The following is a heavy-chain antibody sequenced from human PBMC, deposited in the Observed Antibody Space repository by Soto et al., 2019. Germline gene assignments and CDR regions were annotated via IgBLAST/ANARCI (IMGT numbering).Heavy chain of an antibody. Sequence: QVQLQESGPGLVKPSETLSLTCTVSGDSISSYYWTWIRQPPGKTLEWIGYIYYSGSTNYNPSLKSRVTISVDTSKNQFSLKLSSVTAADTAVYYCARGAATYDYWGQGTLVTVSS. D-gene: IGHD1-26*01. J-gene: IGHJ4*02. CDR2: IYYSGST. CDR3: ARGAATYDY. CDR1: GDSISSYY. V-gene: IGHV4-59*01.